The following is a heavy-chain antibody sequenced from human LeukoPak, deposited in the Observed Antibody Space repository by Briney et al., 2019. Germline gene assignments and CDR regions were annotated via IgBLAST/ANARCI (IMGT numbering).Heavy chain of an antibody. J-gene: IGHJ4*02. CDR2: VSYDGSNK. D-gene: IGHD7-27*01. V-gene: IGHV3-30*18. Sequence: GRSLRLSCAASGFTFSTYGMHWVRQAPGKGLEWVVVVSYDGSNKYYADSVKGRFTISRDNSKNTLYLQMNSLRAEDTAVYYCAKDWGNWGYGYYFDHWGQGTLVTVSS. CDR1: GFTFSTYG. CDR3: AKDWGNWGYGYYFDH.